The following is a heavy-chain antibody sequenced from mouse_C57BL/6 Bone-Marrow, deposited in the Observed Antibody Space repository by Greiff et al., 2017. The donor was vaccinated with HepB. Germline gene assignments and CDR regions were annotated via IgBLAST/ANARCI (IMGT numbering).Heavy chain of an antibody. CDR1: GYTFTDYY. CDR3: ASPVDYFDY. D-gene: IGHD1-1*01. J-gene: IGHJ2*01. V-gene: IGHV1-19*01. CDR2: INPYNGGT. Sequence: VQLQQSGPVLVKPGASVKMSCKASGYTFTDYYMNWVKQSHGKSLEWIGVINPYNGGTSYNQKFKGKATLTVDKSSSTAYMELNSLTSEDSAVYYCASPVDYFDYWGQGTTLTVSS.